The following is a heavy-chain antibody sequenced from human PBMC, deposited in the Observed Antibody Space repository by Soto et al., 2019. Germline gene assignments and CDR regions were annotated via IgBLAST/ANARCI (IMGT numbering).Heavy chain of an antibody. D-gene: IGHD2-21*02. CDR2: INHSGST. CDR1: GGSFSCYY. Sequence: SETLSLTCAVYGGSFSCYYWSWIRQSSGEGLEWIGEINHSGSTNYSPSLKSRVTISVDTSKNQFSLKLTSVTAADTAVYYCARAAGPLLVFQPSLDPWGQGTLVTVSS. V-gene: IGHV4-34*01. J-gene: IGHJ5*02. CDR3: ARAAGPLLVFQPSLDP.